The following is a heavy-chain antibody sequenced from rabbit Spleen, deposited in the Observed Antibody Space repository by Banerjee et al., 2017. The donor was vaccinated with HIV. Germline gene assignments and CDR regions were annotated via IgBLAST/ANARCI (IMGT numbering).Heavy chain of an antibody. Sequence: QSLEESGVGLVQPEGSLTLTCTASGFSFSSSYFMCWVRQAPGKGLEWIGCIWPGSGTIYYASWAKGRFTIYKISSTTVTLQMTSLTAADTATYFCARDLAGVIGWNFGWWGQGTLVTVS. J-gene: IGHJ4*01. CDR1: GFSFSSSYF. CDR2: IWPGSGTI. D-gene: IGHD4-1*01. V-gene: IGHV1S40*01. CDR3: ARDLAGVIGWNFGW.